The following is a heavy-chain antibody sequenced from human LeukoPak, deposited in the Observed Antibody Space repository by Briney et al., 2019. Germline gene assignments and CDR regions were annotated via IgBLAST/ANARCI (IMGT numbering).Heavy chain of an antibody. Sequence: GGSLRLSCAASGFNFNIAWMSWVRQAPGKGLEWDGRIKSKGGGETTEYAAPVTGRFTISRDNSKNTVYLQMNSLKAEDAAVYYCTRVRALLHPFFDIGGQGTRVTVSS. CDR2: IKSKGGGETT. V-gene: IGHV3-15*01. CDR3: TRVRALLHPFFDI. D-gene: IGHD2-21*01. CDR1: GFNFNIAW. J-gene: IGHJ3*02.